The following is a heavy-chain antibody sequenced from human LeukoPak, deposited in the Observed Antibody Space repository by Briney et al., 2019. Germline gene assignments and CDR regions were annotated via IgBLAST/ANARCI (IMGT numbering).Heavy chain of an antibody. CDR1: GGSLSSNSYY. J-gene: IGHJ4*02. CDR3: ARDFRGGYDFWSGYYTPYYFDY. Sequence: SETLSLTCTVSGGSLSSNSYYWDWLRQPPGKGLEWIGSIYYSGSTYYNPSLKSRVTISVDTSKNQFSLKLSSVTAADTAVYYCARDFRGGYDFWSGYYTPYYFDYWGQGTLVTVSP. V-gene: IGHV4-39*07. D-gene: IGHD3-3*01. CDR2: IYYSGST.